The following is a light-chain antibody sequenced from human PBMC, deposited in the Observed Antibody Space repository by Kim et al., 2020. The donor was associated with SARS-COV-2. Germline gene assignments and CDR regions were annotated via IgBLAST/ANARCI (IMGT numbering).Light chain of an antibody. CDR1: QRVGTSE. CDR2: GSF. V-gene: IGKV3-20*01. Sequence: DIVVTQSPDTLSVSPGEGATLSCRASQRVGTSEVAWYQQRPGQPPRLLIFGSFRRALGVPDRFSGIGSGIEFTLSISRLEPEDFAVYYCQLYRTSTRTFGQGTKVDIK. J-gene: IGKJ1*01. CDR3: QLYRTSTRT.